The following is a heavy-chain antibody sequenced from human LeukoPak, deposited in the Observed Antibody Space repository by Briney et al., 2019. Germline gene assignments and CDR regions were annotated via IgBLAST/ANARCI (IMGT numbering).Heavy chain of an antibody. CDR1: GGTFSSYA. Sequence: EASVKVSCKASGGTFSSYAISWVRQAPGQGLEWMGGIIPIFGTANYAQKFQGRVMITTDESTSTAYMELSSLRSEDTAVYYCARINYYDSSGYYFDYWGQGTLVTVSS. J-gene: IGHJ4*02. V-gene: IGHV1-69*05. CDR2: IIPIFGTA. D-gene: IGHD3-22*01. CDR3: ARINYYDSSGYYFDY.